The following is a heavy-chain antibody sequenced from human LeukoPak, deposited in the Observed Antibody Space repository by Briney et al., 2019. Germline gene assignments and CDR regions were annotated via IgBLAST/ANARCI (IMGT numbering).Heavy chain of an antibody. V-gene: IGHV4-4*02. Sequence: SETLSLTCAVSGGSISSSNWWSLVRQPPGKGLEWIGEIYHSGSTNYNPSLKSRVTISVDKSKNQFSLKLSSVTAADTAVYYCARDNGSGSYYNPFDYWGQGTLVTVSS. CDR3: ARDNGSGSYYNPFDY. CDR1: GGSISSSNW. J-gene: IGHJ4*02. CDR2: IYHSGST. D-gene: IGHD3-10*01.